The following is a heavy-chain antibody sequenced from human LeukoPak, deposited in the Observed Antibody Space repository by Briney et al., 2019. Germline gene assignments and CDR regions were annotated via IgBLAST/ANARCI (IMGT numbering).Heavy chain of an antibody. CDR3: AKRSLYYYYGMDV. V-gene: IGHV3-30*18. Sequence: GRSLRLSCAASGFTFSSYGMRWVRQAPGKGLEWVAVISYDGSNKYYADSVKGRFTISRDNSKNTLYLQMNSLRAEDTAVYYCAKRSLYYYYGMDVWGQGTTVTVSS. CDR2: ISYDGSNK. D-gene: IGHD2/OR15-2a*01. J-gene: IGHJ6*02. CDR1: GFTFSSYG.